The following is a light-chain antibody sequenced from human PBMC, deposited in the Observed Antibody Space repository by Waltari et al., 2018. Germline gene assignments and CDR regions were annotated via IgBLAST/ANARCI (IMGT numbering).Light chain of an antibody. CDR1: RLRKFS. V-gene: IGLV3-19*01. CDR3: HSRDSTSTRV. CDR2: GPD. Sequence: SSALNQDPAVSVALGQTVKITCQGDRLRKFSATWSQQPPGQAPIIVRDGPDYRPSGIPGRFSGSTSGGTASLTITGAQAEDEAVYYCHSRDSTSTRVFGGGTRLTV. J-gene: IGLJ3*02.